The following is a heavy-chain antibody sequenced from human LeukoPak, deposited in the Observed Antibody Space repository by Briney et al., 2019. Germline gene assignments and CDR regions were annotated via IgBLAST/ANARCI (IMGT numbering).Heavy chain of an antibody. V-gene: IGHV1-69*04. J-gene: IGHJ4*02. Sequence: SVKVSCKASGGTFSSYAISWVRQAPGQGLEWMGRIIPILGIANYAQKFQGRVMITADKSTSTAYMELSSLRSEDTAVYYCARAMTTNQLGYWGQGTLVTVSS. CDR3: ARAMTTNQLGY. D-gene: IGHD4-17*01. CDR1: GGTFSSYA. CDR2: IIPILGIA.